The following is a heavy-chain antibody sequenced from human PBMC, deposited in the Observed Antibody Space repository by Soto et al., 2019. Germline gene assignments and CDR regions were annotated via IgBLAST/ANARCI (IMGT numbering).Heavy chain of an antibody. J-gene: IGHJ5*02. D-gene: IGHD2-2*02. Sequence: QGQLVQSGVEVKKPGASVKVSCSASGNTFTNFGVTWVRQAPGQGLEWMGWISPYTDDPSYAQKFQGRVTMTIDTYTDTAYLDLRRLASDGTAVYYCARVIPSAGAWFPPWGQGTLVTVSS. CDR3: ARVIPSAGAWFPP. V-gene: IGHV1-18*01. CDR1: GNTFTNFG. CDR2: ISPYTDDP.